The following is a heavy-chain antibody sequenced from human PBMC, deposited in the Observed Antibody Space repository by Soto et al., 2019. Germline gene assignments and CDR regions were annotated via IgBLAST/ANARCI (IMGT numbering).Heavy chain of an antibody. Sequence: SETLSLTCTVSRGSISTYYWSWIRQPPGKGPEWIGYVYHSGTTNYNPSLESRVNISVDTSKNQFSLMLSSVTAADTAVYYCARGQLRYFDWLTPGDYYYYGMDVWGQGTTVTVSS. J-gene: IGHJ6*02. CDR1: RGSISTYY. CDR2: VYHSGTT. V-gene: IGHV4-59*01. CDR3: ARGQLRYFDWLTPGDYYYYGMDV. D-gene: IGHD3-9*01.